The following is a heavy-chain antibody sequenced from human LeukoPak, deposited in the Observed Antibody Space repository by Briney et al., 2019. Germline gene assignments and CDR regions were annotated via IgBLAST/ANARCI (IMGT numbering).Heavy chain of an antibody. J-gene: IGHJ4*02. V-gene: IGHV3-23*01. Sequence: PGGSLRLSCAASGFTFSSYAMSWVRQAPGKGLEWVSAISGSGGSTYYADSVKGRFTISRDNAKNSLYLQMNSLRAEDTAVYYCARDGGWFGELFFAYWGQGTLVTVSS. CDR3: ARDGGWFGELFFAY. CDR2: ISGSGGST. D-gene: IGHD3-10*01. CDR1: GFTFSSYA.